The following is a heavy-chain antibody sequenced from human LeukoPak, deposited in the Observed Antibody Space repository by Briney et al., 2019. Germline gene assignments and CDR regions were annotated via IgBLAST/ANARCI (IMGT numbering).Heavy chain of an antibody. Sequence: GGSLRLSCAASGFTFSSYALHWVCQAPGKGLEYVSAISSNGGSTYYANSVKGRFTISRDNSKNTLYLQVGSLRAEDMAVYYCARDQRGYGDAFDLWGQGTMVTVSS. J-gene: IGHJ3*01. CDR2: ISSNGGST. D-gene: IGHD5-12*01. CDR3: ARDQRGYGDAFDL. V-gene: IGHV3-64*01. CDR1: GFTFSSYA.